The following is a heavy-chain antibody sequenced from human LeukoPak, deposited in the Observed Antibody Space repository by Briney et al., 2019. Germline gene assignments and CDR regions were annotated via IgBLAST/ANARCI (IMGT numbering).Heavy chain of an antibody. D-gene: IGHD2-8*01. J-gene: IGHJ4*02. CDR2: ISGSGGST. CDR3: AKDPDCTSGVCYTFFDY. V-gene: IGHV3-23*01. Sequence: GGSLRLSCAASGFTFNNFAMSWVRQAPGKGLEWVSAISGSGGSTYYADSVKGRFTISRDNFKNTLYPQMNSLRAEDTAVYYCAKDPDCTSGVCYTFFDYWGQGTLVTVSS. CDR1: GFTFNNFA.